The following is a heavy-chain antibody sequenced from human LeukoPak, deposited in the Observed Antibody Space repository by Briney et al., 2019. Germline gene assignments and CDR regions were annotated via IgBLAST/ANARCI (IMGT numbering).Heavy chain of an antibody. CDR3: ARDWAYYYDSSGY. J-gene: IGHJ4*02. D-gene: IGHD3-22*01. CDR1: GYTFTGYY. V-gene: IGHV1-2*02. CDR2: INPNSGGT. Sequence: ASVKVSCKASGYTFTGYYMHWVRQAPGQGLEWMGWINPNSGGTNYAQKFQGRVTMTRDTPISTAYMELSRLRSDDTAVYYCARDWAYYYDSSGYWGQGTLVTVSS.